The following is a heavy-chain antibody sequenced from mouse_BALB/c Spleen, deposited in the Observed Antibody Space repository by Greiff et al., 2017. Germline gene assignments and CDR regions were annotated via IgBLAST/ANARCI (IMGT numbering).Heavy chain of an antibody. CDR1: GYAFTNYL. Sequence: QVQLQQSGAELVRPGTSVKVSCKASGYAFTNYLIEWVKQRPGQGLEWIGVINPGSGGTNYNEKFKGKATLTADKSSITVYMQLSSLTSDDSAVYFCASSPYAWFAYWGQGTLVTVSA. CDR3: ASSPYAWFAY. V-gene: IGHV1-54*01. J-gene: IGHJ3*01. CDR2: INPGSGGT.